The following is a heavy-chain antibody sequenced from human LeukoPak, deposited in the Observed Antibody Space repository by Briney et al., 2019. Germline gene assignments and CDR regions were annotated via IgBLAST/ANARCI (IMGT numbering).Heavy chain of an antibody. V-gene: IGHV4-59*01. Sequence: SETLSLTCTVSGGSISSYYWSWIRQPPGKGLEWIGYIYYSGSTNYNPSLKSRVTISVDTSKNQFSLKLSSVTAADTAVYYCARVGGDYYDSSGPGAFDIWGQGTMVTVSS. CDR3: ARVGGDYYDSSGPGAFDI. CDR1: GGSISSYY. CDR2: IYYSGST. D-gene: IGHD3-22*01. J-gene: IGHJ3*02.